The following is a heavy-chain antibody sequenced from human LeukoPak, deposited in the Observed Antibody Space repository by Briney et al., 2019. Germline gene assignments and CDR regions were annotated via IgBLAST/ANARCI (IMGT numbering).Heavy chain of an antibody. CDR1: GFTFDDYA. Sequence: GGSLRLSCAASGFTFDDYAMHWVRPAPGKGLEWVSGISWNSGSIGYADSVKGRFTISRDNAKNSLYLQMNSLRAEDTAVYYCAKYVDGSGSGDYWGQGTLVTVSS. D-gene: IGHD3-10*01. J-gene: IGHJ4*02. CDR2: ISWNSGSI. V-gene: IGHV3-9*01. CDR3: AKYVDGSGSGDY.